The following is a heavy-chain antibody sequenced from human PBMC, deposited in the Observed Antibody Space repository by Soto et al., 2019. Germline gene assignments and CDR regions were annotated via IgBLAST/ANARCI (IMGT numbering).Heavy chain of an antibody. V-gene: IGHV1-24*01. CDR2: FDPEDGGT. CDR1: GYTLTELS. J-gene: IGHJ6*02. D-gene: IGHD1-7*01. Sequence: GASLKVSCKVSGYTLTELSMHWVRQAPGKGLEWMGSFDPEDGGTIYTQTFQGRLTLTGDTSTDTAHMELSRLRSEDTAVYYCTTSLELPLGTDVWGQGTTVTVSS. CDR3: TTSLELPLGTDV.